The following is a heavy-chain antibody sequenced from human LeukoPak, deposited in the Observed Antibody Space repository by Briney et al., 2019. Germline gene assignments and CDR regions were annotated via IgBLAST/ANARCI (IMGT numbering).Heavy chain of an antibody. CDR3: ARVDYSYSSTDY. CDR1: GYTFTSYD. Sequence: ASVKVSCKASGYTFTSYDINWVRQATGQGLEWMGWMNPNSGNTGYAQKFQGRVTMTRDTSTSTVYMELSSLRSEDTAVYYCARVDYSYSSTDYWGQGTLVTVSS. D-gene: IGHD5-18*01. CDR2: MNPNSGNT. J-gene: IGHJ4*02. V-gene: IGHV1-8*01.